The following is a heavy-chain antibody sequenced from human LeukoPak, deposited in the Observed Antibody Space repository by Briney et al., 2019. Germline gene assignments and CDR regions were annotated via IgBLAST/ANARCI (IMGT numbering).Heavy chain of an antibody. CDR3: AREFWDRISDSWSGYHSN. CDR2: IKEDGSKI. CDR1: GFTFSSDY. Sequence: GGSLRLSCEDSGFTFSSDYMTWFRQAPGKGLAWVANIKEDGSKIYYVDSVKGRFTISRDNAKNSLYLQMNNLRAEDTAVYYCAREFWDRISDSWSGYHSNWGRGTLVSVSS. D-gene: IGHD3-3*01. V-gene: IGHV3-7*01. J-gene: IGHJ4*02.